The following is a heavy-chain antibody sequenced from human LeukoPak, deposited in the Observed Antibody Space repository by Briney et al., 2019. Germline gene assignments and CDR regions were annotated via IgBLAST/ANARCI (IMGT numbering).Heavy chain of an antibody. Sequence: GGSLRLSCAASGFTFSSYAMSWVRQAPRKGLEWVSAISGSGGSTYYADSVKGRFTVSRDNAKNSLYLQMNSLRAEDTAVYYCERGAYYYEDWGQGTLVTVSS. V-gene: IGHV3-23*01. CDR2: ISGSGGST. CDR3: ERGAYYYED. CDR1: GFTFSSYA. D-gene: IGHD3-22*01. J-gene: IGHJ4*02.